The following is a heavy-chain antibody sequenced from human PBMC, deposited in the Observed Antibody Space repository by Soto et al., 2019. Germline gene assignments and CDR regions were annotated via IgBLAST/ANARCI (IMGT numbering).Heavy chain of an antibody. J-gene: IGHJ6*03. CDR2: IYYSGST. CDR3: ARDLGSRFVPNYMDV. D-gene: IGHD3-10*01. Sequence: SETLSLTCTVSGGSISSSSYYWGWIRQPPGKGLEWIGSIYYSGSTYYNPFLKSRVTISVDTSKNQFSLKLSSVTAADTAVYYCARDLGSRFVPNYMDVWGKGTTVTVSS. V-gene: IGHV4-39*07. CDR1: GGSISSSSYY.